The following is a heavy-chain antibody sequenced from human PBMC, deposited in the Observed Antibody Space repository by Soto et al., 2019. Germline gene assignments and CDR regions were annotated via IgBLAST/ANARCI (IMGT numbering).Heavy chain of an antibody. Sequence: ASVKVSCKASGYTFTRYGISWVRQAPGQGLEWMGWISGHNGNTNYAQKFQGRVTMTTDTSTSTADMELGSLRSDDSAVYYCARDLWMGGTYNRMDVWGQGTTVTVSS. V-gene: IGHV1-18*01. CDR3: ARDLWMGGTYNRMDV. CDR1: GYTFTRYG. CDR2: ISGHNGNT. D-gene: IGHD1-26*01. J-gene: IGHJ6*02.